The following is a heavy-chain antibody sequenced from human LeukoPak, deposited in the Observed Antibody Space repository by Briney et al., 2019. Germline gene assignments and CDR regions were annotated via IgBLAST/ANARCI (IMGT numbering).Heavy chain of an antibody. V-gene: IGHV4-39*07. D-gene: IGHD3-16*01. J-gene: IGHJ5*02. CDR2: VYFGGGT. Sequence: SETLSLTCSVSGGSVMSGTYHWGWIRQPPGKGLEWIGSVYFGGGTHYNPSLQSRVTISVDTSKNQFSLRLSSVTAADTALYYCARDHYYDGRGRFDPWGQGTLVTVSS. CDR1: GGSVMSGTYH. CDR3: ARDHYYDGRGRFDP.